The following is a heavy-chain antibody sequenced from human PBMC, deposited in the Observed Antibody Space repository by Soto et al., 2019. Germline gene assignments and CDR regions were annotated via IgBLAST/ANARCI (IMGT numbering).Heavy chain of an antibody. CDR3: VRDSGRGFYFDY. CDR1: GFTFSDHY. Sequence: HPGGSLRLSCAASGFTFSDHYMDWVRQAPGKGLEWVGRIRNRPNSYTTQYAASVKGRFAVLRDDSENLVYLQMNDLKTEDTAVYYCVRDSGRGFYFDYWGQGAQVTVSS. CDR2: IRNRPNSYTT. D-gene: IGHD3-10*01. J-gene: IGHJ4*02. V-gene: IGHV3-72*01.